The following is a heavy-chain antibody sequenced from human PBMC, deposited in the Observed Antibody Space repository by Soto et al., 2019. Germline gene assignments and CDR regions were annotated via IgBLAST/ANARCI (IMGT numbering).Heavy chain of an antibody. J-gene: IGHJ4*02. CDR2: IYYSGST. CDR3: ARDPARGGGSYLGYFDY. CDR1: GGSISSYY. V-gene: IGHV4-59*12. D-gene: IGHD1-26*01. Sequence: SETLSLTCTVSGGSISSYYWSWIRQPPGKGLEWIGYIYYSGSTNYNPSLKSRVTISVDTSMNQFSLTLTSVTAADTAVYYCARDPARGGGSYLGYFDYWGQGTPVTVSS.